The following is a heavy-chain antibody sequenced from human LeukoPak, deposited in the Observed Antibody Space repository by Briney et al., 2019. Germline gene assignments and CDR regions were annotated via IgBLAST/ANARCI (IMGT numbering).Heavy chain of an antibody. CDR1: GFTFSSYA. J-gene: IGHJ4*02. CDR3: ANESPFLDY. V-gene: IGHV3-23*01. CDR2: ISGSGGST. Sequence: GGSLRLSCAASGFTFSSYAMSWVRQAPGKGLDWVSVISGSGGSTHYADSVKGRFTVSRDNSKNTLYLQMNSLRAEDTAVYYCANESPFLDYWGQGTQVTVSS.